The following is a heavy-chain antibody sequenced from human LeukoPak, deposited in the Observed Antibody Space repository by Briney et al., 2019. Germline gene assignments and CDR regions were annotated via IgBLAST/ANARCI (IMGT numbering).Heavy chain of an antibody. J-gene: IGHJ3*02. V-gene: IGHV4-59*01. CDR3: ARVQVVVVAGDAFDI. Sequence: PSETLSLTCSVSGSSISTYYWSWIRQPQGRGLEWIGYIYYSGSTYYNPSLKSRVTISIDTSKNQFSLKLNSVTAADTAVYYCARVQVVVVAGDAFDIWGQGTMVTVSS. D-gene: IGHD2-15*01. CDR2: IYYSGST. CDR1: GSSISTYY.